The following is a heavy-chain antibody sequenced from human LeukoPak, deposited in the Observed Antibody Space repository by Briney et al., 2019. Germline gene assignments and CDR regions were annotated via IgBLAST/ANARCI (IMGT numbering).Heavy chain of an antibody. CDR2: MYYTGTT. CDR1: GGSISGYY. Sequence: SETLSLTCTVSGGSISGYYWNWIRQPPGKGLEWIGNMYYTGTTSYNPSLKSRVTISVGTSKSQFSLKLRSVTAADSAVYYCARQHISSLALDPWGQGTLVSVSS. D-gene: IGHD6-13*01. V-gene: IGHV4-59*08. J-gene: IGHJ5*02. CDR3: ARQHISSLALDP.